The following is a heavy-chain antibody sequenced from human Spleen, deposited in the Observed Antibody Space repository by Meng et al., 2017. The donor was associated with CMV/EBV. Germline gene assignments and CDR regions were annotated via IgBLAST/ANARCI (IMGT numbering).Heavy chain of an antibody. CDR1: GGSLSRSSYD. CDR2: IYYSGYT. V-gene: IGHV4-39*06. Sequence: SETLSLTCTVSGGSLSRSSYDWAWIRQPPGKGLEWIGSIYYSGYTFYNPSLKSRVSVSVDTSKNQFTLKLNSVTAADTAVYYCARLMVRDPIKWFDPWGQGILVTVSS. J-gene: IGHJ5*02. D-gene: IGHD2-8*01. CDR3: ARLMVRDPIKWFDP.